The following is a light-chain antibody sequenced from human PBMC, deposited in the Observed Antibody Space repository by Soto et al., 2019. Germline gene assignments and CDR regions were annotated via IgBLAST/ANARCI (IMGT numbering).Light chain of an antibody. V-gene: IGKV3-15*01. J-gene: IGKJ1*01. CDR1: QSGSNN. CDR2: GAS. Sequence: EIVMTQSPATLSVSPGERATLSCRASQSGSNNLAWYQKKPGQAPRLLIYGASTRATCIPARFSGSGSGTEFTLTISSLQSEDFAVYYCQQYNNWWTFGQGTKGEIK. CDR3: QQYNNWWT.